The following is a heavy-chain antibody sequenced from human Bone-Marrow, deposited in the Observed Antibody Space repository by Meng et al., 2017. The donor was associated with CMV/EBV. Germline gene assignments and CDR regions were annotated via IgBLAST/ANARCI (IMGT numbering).Heavy chain of an antibody. CDR2: ITGSGGST. J-gene: IGHJ4*02. CDR3: AKGLYGDYYFDY. D-gene: IGHD4-17*01. V-gene: IGHV3-23*01. CDR1: GFTFSSYA. Sequence: EVQLLESGGGLVQPGGSLRLSCAASGFTFSSYAMGWVRQAPGKGLEWVSVITGSGGSTYYADSVRGRFTISRDISKNTLYLQMNSLRAEDTALYYCAKGLYGDYYFDYWGQGTLVTVSS.